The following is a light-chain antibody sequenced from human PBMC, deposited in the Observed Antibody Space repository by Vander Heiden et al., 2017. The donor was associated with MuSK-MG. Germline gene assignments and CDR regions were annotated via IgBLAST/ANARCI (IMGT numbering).Light chain of an antibody. J-gene: IGKJ5*01. Sequence: DILLVQSPSSLSASVGDRVTITCRASQSISSYLNWYQQKPGKAPKLLIYAASSLQSGVPSRSNGSGSATDFTLSISRMKPEDFATYYCQQSDSTPITFGQGTRLEIK. CDR3: QQSDSTPIT. CDR2: AAS. CDR1: QSISSY. V-gene: IGKV1-39*01.